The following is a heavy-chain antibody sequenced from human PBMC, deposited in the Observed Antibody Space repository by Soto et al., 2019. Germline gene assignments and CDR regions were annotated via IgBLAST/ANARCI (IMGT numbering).Heavy chain of an antibody. D-gene: IGHD2-2*01. V-gene: IGHV5-10-1*01. CDR3: ASSGYCSSTSCYGPYYYYGMDV. CDR2: IDPSDSYT. J-gene: IGHJ6*02. CDR1: GYSFTSYW. Sequence: ESLKISCKGSGYSFTSYWISWVRQMPGKGLEWMGRIDPSDSYTNYSPSFQGHVTISADKSISTAYLQWSSLKASDTAMYYCASSGYCSSTSCYGPYYYYGMDVWGQGTTVTVSS.